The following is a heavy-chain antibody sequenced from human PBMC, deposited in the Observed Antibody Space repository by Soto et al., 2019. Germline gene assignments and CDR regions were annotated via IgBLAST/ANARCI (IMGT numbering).Heavy chain of an antibody. CDR3: ARDGDVNTGFGKDY. CDR1: GFTFSSYG. J-gene: IGHJ4*02. V-gene: IGHV3-33*01. CDR2: IWHDGGNK. Sequence: GGSLRLACAASGFTFSSYGMHWVRQAPGKGLEWVAFIWHDGGNKFYAESVKGRFTISRDNSKNTLYLQMTSLSAEDTAMYYCARDGDVNTGFGKDYWGQETLVTVYS. D-gene: IGHD3-16*01.